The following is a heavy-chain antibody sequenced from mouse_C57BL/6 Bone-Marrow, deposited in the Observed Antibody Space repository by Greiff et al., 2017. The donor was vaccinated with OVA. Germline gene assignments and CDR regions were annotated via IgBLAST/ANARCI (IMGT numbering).Heavy chain of an antibody. V-gene: IGHV1-81*01. Sequence: VQLQQSGAELARPGASVKLSCKASGYTFTSYGISWVKQRTGQGLEWIGEIYPRRGNTYYNEKFKGKATLTADKSSSTAYMELRSLTSEDSAVDFCARCAYYYGSSYFDYWGQGTTLTVSS. CDR3: ARCAYYYGSSYFDY. J-gene: IGHJ2*01. D-gene: IGHD1-1*01. CDR2: IYPRRGNT. CDR1: GYTFTSYG.